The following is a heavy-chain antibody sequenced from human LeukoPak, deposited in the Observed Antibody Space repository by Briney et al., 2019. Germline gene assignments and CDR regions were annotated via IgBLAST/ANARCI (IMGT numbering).Heavy chain of an antibody. D-gene: IGHD3-16*01. CDR3: AREEGGNYYYMDV. Sequence: ASVKVSCKASGYTFTSSGISWVRQAPGQGLEWMGWISGYNGETNYAQKFLGRVTMTIDSSTSTAYMELRSLRSDDTAVYYCAREEGGNYYYMDVWGKGTTVTVSS. CDR1: GYTFTSSG. CDR2: ISGYNGET. J-gene: IGHJ6*03. V-gene: IGHV1-18*01.